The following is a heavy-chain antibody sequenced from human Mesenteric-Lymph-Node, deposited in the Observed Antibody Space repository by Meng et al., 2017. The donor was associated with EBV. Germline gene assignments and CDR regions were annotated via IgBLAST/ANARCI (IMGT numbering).Heavy chain of an antibody. CDR1: GGAISSDL. J-gene: IGHJ4*02. CDR3: ARRLHYYGCLGS. D-gene: IGHD3-10*01. V-gene: IGHV4-34*01. Sequence: QVQLQQWGAGLLKPSETLSLTCSISGGAISSDLWGWIRQPPGKGLEWIGDSGRSNYNPSLKSRVTISVDTSKNQFSLKLSSVTAADTAVYYCARRLHYYGCLGSWSQGTLVTVSS. CDR2: SGRS.